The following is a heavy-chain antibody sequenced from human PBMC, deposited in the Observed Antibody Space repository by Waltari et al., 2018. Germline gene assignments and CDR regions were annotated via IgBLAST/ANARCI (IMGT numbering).Heavy chain of an antibody. J-gene: IGHJ4*02. Sequence: QVQLVQSGAEVKKPGASVNISCKASGYTCANFQLHWLRQAPGHGLEWMGKINPSGGSAGYPPKFQGRITMTRELSTGTVYMELSSLTYEDTAVYFCARVAPGPYYFDSWGQGTLVTVSS. CDR3: ARVAPGPYYFDS. V-gene: IGHV1-46*01. CDR2: INPSGGSA. CDR1: GYTCANFQ.